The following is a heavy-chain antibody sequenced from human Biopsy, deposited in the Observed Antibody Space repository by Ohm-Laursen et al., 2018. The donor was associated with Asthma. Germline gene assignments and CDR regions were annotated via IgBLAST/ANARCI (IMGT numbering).Heavy chain of an antibody. D-gene: IGHD6-19*01. V-gene: IGHV3-53*01. Sequence: SLRLSCTASGFTVSRDHMFWVRQAPGKGLEWVSVIYSGGTSHTADSVRGRFTISRDFSKNTLHPQMHSLRAEDTAVYYCARGDSSGWSHYYFDYWGQGTLVTVSS. J-gene: IGHJ4*02. CDR3: ARGDSSGWSHYYFDY. CDR1: GFTVSRDH. CDR2: IYSGGTS.